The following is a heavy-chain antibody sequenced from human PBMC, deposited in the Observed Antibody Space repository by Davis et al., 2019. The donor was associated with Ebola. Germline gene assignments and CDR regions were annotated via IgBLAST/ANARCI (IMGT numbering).Heavy chain of an antibody. CDR3: ARRAPMDV. Sequence: MPSETLSLTCTVSGGSISSSRYYWGWICQPPGKGLEWIGSIYYSGTTYYNPSLKSRVTISVDTSKNQFSLKLSSVTAADTAVYYCARRAPMDVWGQGTTVTVSS. CDR1: GGSISSSRYY. V-gene: IGHV4-39*01. CDR2: IYYSGTT. J-gene: IGHJ6*02.